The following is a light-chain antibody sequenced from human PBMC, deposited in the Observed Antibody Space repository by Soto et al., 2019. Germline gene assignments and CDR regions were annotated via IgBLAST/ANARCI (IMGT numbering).Light chain of an antibody. J-gene: IGKJ1*01. V-gene: IGKV1-5*03. CDR2: KAS. CDR1: ESINSW. CDR3: QQYNIYSWS. Sequence: DIQMTQSPSTLSASVGDRVTITCRASESINSWLAWYQQKPGKAPKLLIYKASSFESGVPSRFSGSGSGTEFTLTISSLQPDDFATYYCQQYNIYSWSFGQGTKVEIK.